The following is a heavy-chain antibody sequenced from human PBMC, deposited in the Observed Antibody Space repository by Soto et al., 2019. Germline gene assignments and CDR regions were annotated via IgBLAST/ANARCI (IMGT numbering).Heavy chain of an antibody. CDR2: IIPFFRTA. CDR3: ARSPPMDSGDKYFYDF. CDR1: GGAFNTFG. V-gene: IGHV1-69*13. J-gene: IGHJ4*02. Sequence: SVEVSGKASGGAFNTFGFSWVRQAPGQGLEWMGGIIPFFRTANYAQKFQDRVTITADESTSTVYMDLRSLRSEDTAKYYCARSPPMDSGDKYFYDFWGQGALVTVSS. D-gene: IGHD4-17*01.